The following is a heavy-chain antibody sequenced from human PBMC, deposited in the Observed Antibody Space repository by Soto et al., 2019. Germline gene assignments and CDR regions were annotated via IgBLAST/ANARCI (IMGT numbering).Heavy chain of an antibody. J-gene: IGHJ6*03. Sequence: PSETLSLTCTVSGGSISSYYWSWIRQPPGKGLEWIGYIYYSGSTNYNPSLKSRVTISVDTSKNQFSLKLSSVTAADTAVYYCARGFQQLVPSDYYYYMAVWGKGTTVTVSS. V-gene: IGHV4-59*01. CDR2: IYYSGST. CDR1: GGSISSYY. D-gene: IGHD6-13*01. CDR3: ARGFQQLVPSDYYYYMAV.